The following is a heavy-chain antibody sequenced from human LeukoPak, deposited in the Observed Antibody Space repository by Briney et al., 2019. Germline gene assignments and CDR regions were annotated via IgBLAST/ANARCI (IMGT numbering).Heavy chain of an antibody. CDR3: AREIRGYYYLDV. Sequence: VSVKVSCKASGSSFTSYDIDWVRQAAGQGLEWMGWMNPTSGNTVYAQKFQGRVSMTRDTSMTTAYMELFSLKPEDTALYFCAREIRGYYYLDVWGTGTTVTVSS. CDR1: GSSFTSYD. V-gene: IGHV1-8*01. J-gene: IGHJ6*03. CDR2: MNPTSGNT.